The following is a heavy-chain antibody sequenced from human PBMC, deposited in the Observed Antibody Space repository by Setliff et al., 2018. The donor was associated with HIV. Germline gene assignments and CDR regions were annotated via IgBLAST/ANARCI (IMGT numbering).Heavy chain of an antibody. CDR2: ITPSGAT. V-gene: IGHV4-34*01. J-gene: IGHJ3*01. Sequence: TLSLTCAVYGGSVSGHYWGWFRQPPGKGLEWIGEITPSGATNYLPSLKSRVTMSLDTSKNQFSLRLTSVTAADTAVYYCARAPPGIQNDAFDVWGQGTMVTVSS. CDR3: ARAPPGIQNDAFDV. CDR1: GGSVSGHY.